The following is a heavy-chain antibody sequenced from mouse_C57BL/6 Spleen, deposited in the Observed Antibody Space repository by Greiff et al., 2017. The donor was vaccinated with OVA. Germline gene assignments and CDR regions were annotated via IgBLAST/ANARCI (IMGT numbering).Heavy chain of an antibody. CDR2: IDPETGGT. J-gene: IGHJ2*01. CDR3: TRRGNYPYYFDY. V-gene: IGHV1-15*01. D-gene: IGHD2-1*01. Sequence: VQVVESGAELVRPGASVTLSCKASGYTFTDYEMHWVKQTPVHGLEWIGAIDPETGGTAYNQKFKGKAILTADKSSSTAYMELRSLTSEDSAVYYCTRRGNYPYYFDYWGQGTTLTVSS. CDR1: GYTFTDYE.